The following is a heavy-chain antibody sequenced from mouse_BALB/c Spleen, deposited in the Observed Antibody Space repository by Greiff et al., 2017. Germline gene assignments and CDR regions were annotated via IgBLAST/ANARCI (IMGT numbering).Heavy chain of an antibody. J-gene: IGHJ4*01. V-gene: IGHV2-2*02. CDR2: IWSGGST. D-gene: IGHD2-4*01. CDR1: GFSLTSYG. CDR3: ARGGLGAAMDY. Sequence: QVQLQQSGPGLVQPSQSLSITCTVSGFSLTSYGVHWVRQSPGKGLEWLGVIWSGGSTDYNAAFISRLSISKDNSKSQVFFKMNSLQANDTAIYYCARGGLGAAMDYWGQGTSVTVSS.